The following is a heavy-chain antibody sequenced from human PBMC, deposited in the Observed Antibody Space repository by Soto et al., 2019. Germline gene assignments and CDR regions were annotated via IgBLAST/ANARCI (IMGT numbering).Heavy chain of an antibody. CDR3: AKNRAPRGMVTLFEEEED. J-gene: IGHJ4*02. CDR1: GASVSSESYY. CDR2: IYQTGST. V-gene: IGHV4-61*01. Sequence: QVQLQESGPGLVKPSETLSLTCSVTGASVSSESYYWTWIRQPPGKGLEWIGYIYQTGSTDSNPSLKTRVTISPDTAKNQFSLKLTSVTAADTAIYYCAKNRAPRGMVTLFEEEEDWGRGILVTVSS. D-gene: IGHD2-21*02.